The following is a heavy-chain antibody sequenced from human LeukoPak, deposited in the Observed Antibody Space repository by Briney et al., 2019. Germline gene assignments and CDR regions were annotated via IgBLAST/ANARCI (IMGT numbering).Heavy chain of an antibody. CDR1: GFRFGRDW. J-gene: IGHJ1*01. D-gene: IGHD2-2*01. CDR2: VKQDGTEK. CDR3: ATLDSTKSVL. Sequence: PPGRTLRLTCATSGFRFGRDWIRWVRPAPGQGPEWVACVKQDGTEKNYVVSVWGRFTVSVDNGKNSLYLQRNSLRAEDTAKYYCATLDSTKSVLWGRGTAVIVSS. V-gene: IGHV3-7*01.